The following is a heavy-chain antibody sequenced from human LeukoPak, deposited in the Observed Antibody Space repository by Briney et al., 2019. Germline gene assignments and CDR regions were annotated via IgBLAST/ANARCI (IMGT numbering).Heavy chain of an antibody. V-gene: IGHV1-69*15. D-gene: IGHD3-10*01. J-gene: IGHJ6*03. CDR2: VLPLSGTA. CDR3: ATPQMSYYGSGTHYSYYYVDV. CDR1: RGAFTRAA. Sequence: SVKVSCKASRGAFTRAAVSWVRQAPGQGLEWMGSVLPLSGTANYAQKFQGRVTITADESTNTAYMELNSLTFQDTAVYYCATPQMSYYGSGTHYSYYYVDVWGRGTAVTVSS.